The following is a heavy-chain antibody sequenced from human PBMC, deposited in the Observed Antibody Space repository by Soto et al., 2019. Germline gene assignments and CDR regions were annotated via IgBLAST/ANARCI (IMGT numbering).Heavy chain of an antibody. CDR2: ISYRGGT. CDR3: ARDPELHGLDY. Sequence: SETLSLTCNVSGTSIIAYYWTWIRQPPGKALEWIGYISYRGGTRYNPSLKSRVAISLDTSRSQFSLRLTPVTASDTAIYFCARDPELHGLDYWGQGTLVTVSS. J-gene: IGHJ4*02. CDR1: GTSIIAYY. D-gene: IGHD2-21*01. V-gene: IGHV4-59*01.